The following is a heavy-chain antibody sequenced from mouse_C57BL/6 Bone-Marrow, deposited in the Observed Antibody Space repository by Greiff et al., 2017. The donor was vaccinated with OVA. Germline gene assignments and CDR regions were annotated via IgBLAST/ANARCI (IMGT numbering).Heavy chain of an antibody. Sequence: VQLQQSGAELARPGASVKLSCKASGYTFTSYGISWVKQRTGQGLEWIGEIYPRSGNTYYNAKFKGKATLTADKSSSTAYMELRSLTSGDSAVYFCARQLRYYMDYWGQGTTLTVSS. CDR3: ARQLRYYMDY. CDR2: IYPRSGNT. D-gene: IGHD1-1*01. V-gene: IGHV1-81*01. CDR1: GYTFTSYG. J-gene: IGHJ2*01.